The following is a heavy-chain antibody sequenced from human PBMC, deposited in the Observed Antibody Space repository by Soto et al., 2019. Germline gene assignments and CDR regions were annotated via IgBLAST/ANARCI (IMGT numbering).Heavy chain of an antibody. CDR3: ARDLGLYGDYALRRRLGLVGGEAAFDI. Sequence: GGSLRLSCAASGFTFSDYYMSWIRQAPGKGLEWVSYISSSGSTIYYADSVKGRFTISRDNAKNSLYLQMNSLRAEDTAVYYCARDLGLYGDYALRRRLGLVGGEAAFDIWGQGTMVTVSS. J-gene: IGHJ3*02. D-gene: IGHD4-17*01. CDR2: ISSSGSTI. CDR1: GFTFSDYY. V-gene: IGHV3-11*01.